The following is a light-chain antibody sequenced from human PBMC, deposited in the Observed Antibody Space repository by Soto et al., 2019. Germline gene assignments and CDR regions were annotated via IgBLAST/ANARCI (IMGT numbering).Light chain of an antibody. J-gene: IGLJ2*01. V-gene: IGLV1-40*01. CDR3: QTYDTGVSGSI. CDR1: SSNIGAGYD. Sequence: QSVLTQPPSVSGAPGQRVALSCAGTSSNIGAGYDVHWYQHLPGTAPKLLIFGNINRPAGVPDRFSGSKSGTSASLAISGLQAADEGYYYCQTYDTGVSGSIFGGGTKVT. CDR2: GNI.